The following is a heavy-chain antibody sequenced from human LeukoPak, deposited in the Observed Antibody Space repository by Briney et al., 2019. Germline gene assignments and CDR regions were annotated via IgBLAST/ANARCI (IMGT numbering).Heavy chain of an antibody. CDR2: IKSHRGGGTV. CDR1: GFTFSDAW. CDR3: AWHFDYYYGTDV. J-gene: IGHJ6*02. Sequence: GGSLRLSCAASGFTFSDAWMSWVRQAPGKGLEWVGRIKSHRGGGTVEYAAPVKGRFTISREDSQNSLYLQMNSLKSEDTAVYYCAWHFDYYYGTDVWGQGTTVTVS. D-gene: IGHD3-3*02. V-gene: IGHV3-15*01.